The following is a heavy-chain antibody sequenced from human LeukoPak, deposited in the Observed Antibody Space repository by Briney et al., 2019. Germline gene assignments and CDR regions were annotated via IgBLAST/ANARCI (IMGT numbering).Heavy chain of an antibody. CDR1: GYSFTSYW. Sequence: GESLKISCKGSGYSFTSYWIGWVRQMPGKGLEWMGIIYPGDSDTRYSPPFQGQVTISADKSISTAYLQWSSLKASDTAMYYFARPHTLDRITKYYFDHWGQGTLVTVSS. D-gene: IGHD2-2*01. V-gene: IGHV5-51*01. CDR3: ARPHTLDRITKYYFDH. J-gene: IGHJ4*02. CDR2: IYPGDSDT.